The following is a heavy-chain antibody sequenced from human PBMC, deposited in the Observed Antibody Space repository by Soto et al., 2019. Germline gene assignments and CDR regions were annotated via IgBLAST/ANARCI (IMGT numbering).Heavy chain of an antibody. D-gene: IGHD3-9*01. CDR3: ARGNILTGYLGY. Sequence: QVQLQESGPGLVKPSESLSLTCSVSGGSISSYYWTWIRQPPGKGLEWIGYIYDSGSINYNPSLKSRVTISVDTSKNQFSLKLTSVPAEDTAVYYCARGNILTGYLGYWGQGTLVTVYS. V-gene: IGHV4-59*01. CDR1: GGSISSYY. J-gene: IGHJ4*02. CDR2: IYDSGSI.